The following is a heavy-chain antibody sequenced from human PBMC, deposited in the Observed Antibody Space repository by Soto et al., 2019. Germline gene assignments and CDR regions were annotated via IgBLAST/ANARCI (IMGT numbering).Heavy chain of an antibody. CDR3: GKGDCSGGRCYRGFDY. CDR1: GFTFSSYD. V-gene: IGHV3-23*01. J-gene: IGHJ4*02. CDR2: VSASGSIT. D-gene: IGHD2-15*01. Sequence: PGGSLSLSCAAFGFTFSSYDMSWVRQAPGKGLEWVSGVSASGSITSYADSAKGRFTISRDNAKNTMFLQMNSLRADDTAVYFCGKGDCSGGRCYRGFDYWGQGTLVTVSS.